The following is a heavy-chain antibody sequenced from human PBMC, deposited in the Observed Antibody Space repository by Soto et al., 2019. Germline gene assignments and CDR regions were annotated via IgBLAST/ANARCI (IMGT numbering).Heavy chain of an antibody. CDR1: GFIFNNYA. D-gene: IGHD1-7*01. CDR3: AKGELGTDY. Sequence: EVQLWESGGGLVQPGESLRLSCAASGFIFNNYAMSWVRQAPGKGLEWVSSISGSGGSTYYADSVKGRFTISRDDSKKTLYLQMNSLRAADTAIYYCAKGELGTDYWGQGSLVTVSS. CDR2: ISGSGGST. J-gene: IGHJ4*02. V-gene: IGHV3-23*01.